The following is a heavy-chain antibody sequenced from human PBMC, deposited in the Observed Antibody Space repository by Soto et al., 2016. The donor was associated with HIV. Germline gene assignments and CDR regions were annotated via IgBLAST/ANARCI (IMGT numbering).Heavy chain of an antibody. V-gene: IGHV3-11*05. CDR3: ARSLTMYAFDI. Sequence: QVQLVESGGGLVKPGGSLRLSCAASGFPFSDYYMSWIRQAPGKGLEWVSYVSSTSSYRNYADYVKGRFTISRDNAKNSVYLHMNSLRAEDTAVYYCARSLTMYAFDIWGRGTMVTVSS. CDR2: VSSTSSYR. D-gene: IGHD3-10*02. CDR1: GFPFSDYY. J-gene: IGHJ3*02.